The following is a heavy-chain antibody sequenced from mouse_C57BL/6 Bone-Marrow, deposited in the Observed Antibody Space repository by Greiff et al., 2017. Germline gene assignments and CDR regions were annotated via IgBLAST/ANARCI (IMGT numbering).Heavy chain of an antibody. Sequence: QVQLQQSGPELVKPGASVKISCKASGYAFSSSWMNWVKQRPGTGLEWIGRIYPGDGDTNYNGKFKGKATLTADKSSSTAYMQLSSLTSEDSAVYFCARWYYGSSPYYFDYWGQGTTLTVSS. J-gene: IGHJ2*01. CDR2: IYPGDGDT. CDR3: ARWYYGSSPYYFDY. D-gene: IGHD1-1*01. CDR1: GYAFSSSW. V-gene: IGHV1-82*01.